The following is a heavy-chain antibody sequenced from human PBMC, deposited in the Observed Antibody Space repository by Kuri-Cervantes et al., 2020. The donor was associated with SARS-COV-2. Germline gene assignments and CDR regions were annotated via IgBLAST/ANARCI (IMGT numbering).Heavy chain of an antibody. J-gene: IGHJ4*02. CDR1: GGSISEGTTYY. CDR3: ARGARSSSWHRVQSY. D-gene: IGHD6-13*01. Sequence: SETLSLTCTVSGGSISEGTTYYWAWIRQPPGKGLEWIGSIYSGGTTYYDPSLKSRVTISVDTSKNQFSLKLSSVTAADTAVYYCARGARSSSWHRVQSYWGQGTLVTVSS. V-gene: IGHV4-39*07. CDR2: IYSGGTT.